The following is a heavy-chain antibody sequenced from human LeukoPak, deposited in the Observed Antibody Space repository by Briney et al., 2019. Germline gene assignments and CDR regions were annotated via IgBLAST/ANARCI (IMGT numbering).Heavy chain of an antibody. D-gene: IGHD4-17*01. CDR2: ISGSLSGREGTT. V-gene: IGHV3-23*01. J-gene: IGHJ4*02. CDR3: AKDKDDHGDYLFDY. CDR1: GFPFSSYV. Sequence: PGGSLRLSCAASGFPFSSYVMSWVRQAPGKGLEWVSAISGSLSGREGTTYYADSVKGRFTISRDISKNTLYLHMGSLRDEDTAVYYCAKDKDDHGDYLFDYWGQGTLVTVSS.